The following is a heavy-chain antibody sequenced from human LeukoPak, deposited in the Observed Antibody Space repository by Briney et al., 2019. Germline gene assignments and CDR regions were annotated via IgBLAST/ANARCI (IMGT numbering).Heavy chain of an antibody. CDR3: ARAKIIAVAGAYYYYGMDV. CDR2: IWYDGSNK. Sequence: GGSLRLSCAASGFTFSSYGMHWVRQAPGKGLEWVAVIWYDGSNKYYADSVKGRFTISRDNSKNTLYLQMNSLRAEDTAVYYCARAKIIAVAGAYYYYGMDVWGQGTTVTVSS. J-gene: IGHJ6*02. D-gene: IGHD6-19*01. CDR1: GFTFSSYG. V-gene: IGHV3-33*01.